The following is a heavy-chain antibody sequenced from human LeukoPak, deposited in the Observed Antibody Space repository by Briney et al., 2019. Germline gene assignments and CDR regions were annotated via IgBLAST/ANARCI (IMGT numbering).Heavy chain of an antibody. Sequence: GGSLRLSCAASGFTFDDYGMSWVRQAPGKGLEYVSAINWNGGSTGYGDSVKGRFTISRDNAKKSLYLQMNSLRVEDTALYYCARIAMVRGIIYYCDNWGQGTLVTVSS. D-gene: IGHD3-10*01. CDR3: ARIAMVRGIIYYCDN. CDR2: INWNGGST. V-gene: IGHV3-20*04. CDR1: GFTFDDYG. J-gene: IGHJ4*02.